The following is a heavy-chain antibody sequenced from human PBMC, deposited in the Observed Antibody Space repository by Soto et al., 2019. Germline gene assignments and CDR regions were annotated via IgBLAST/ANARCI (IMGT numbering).Heavy chain of an antibody. CDR3: SRSLGGSDDS. V-gene: IGHV3-74*01. D-gene: IGHD2-15*01. CDR1: GFTFSSHW. Sequence: GGSLRLSCAASGFTFSSHWMHWVRQAPGKGLVWVSRINPDGSRTDYADSVKGRFSISRDNARNTLLLQLNSLRAEDTAVYFCSRSLGGSDDSWGQGTLVTVSS. J-gene: IGHJ4*02. CDR2: INPDGSRT.